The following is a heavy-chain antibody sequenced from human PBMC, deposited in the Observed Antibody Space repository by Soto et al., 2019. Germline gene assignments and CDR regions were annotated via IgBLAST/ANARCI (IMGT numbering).Heavy chain of an antibody. D-gene: IGHD3-10*01. J-gene: IGHJ6*02. CDR1: GGTFSSYA. CDR2: IIPIFGTA. V-gene: IGHV1-69*12. CDR3: ARGSLRGQVLRYYSSGMDV. Sequence: QVQLVQSGAEVKKPGSSVKVSCKASGGTFSSYAISWVRQAPGQGLEWMGGIIPIFGTANYAQKFQGRVTITGDESTSTAYMELSSLRSEDTAVYYCARGSLRGQVLRYYSSGMDVWGQGTTVTVSS.